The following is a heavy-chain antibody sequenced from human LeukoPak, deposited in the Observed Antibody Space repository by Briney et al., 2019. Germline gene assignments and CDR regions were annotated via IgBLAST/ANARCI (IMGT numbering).Heavy chain of an antibody. CDR2: INPSGGST. D-gene: IGHD6-13*01. Sequence: ASVKVSCKASGYTFTSYYMHWVRQAPGQGLEWVGIINPSGGSTSYAQKFQGRVTMTRDTSTSTVYMELSSLRSEDTAVYYCARDLAAAGTGTPQYYYYYGMDVWGQGTTVTVSS. V-gene: IGHV1-46*01. CDR1: GYTFTSYY. CDR3: ARDLAAAGTGTPQYYYYYGMDV. J-gene: IGHJ6*02.